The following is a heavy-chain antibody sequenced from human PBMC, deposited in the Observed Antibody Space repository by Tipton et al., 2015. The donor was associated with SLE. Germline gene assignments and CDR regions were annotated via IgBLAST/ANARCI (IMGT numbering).Heavy chain of an antibody. CDR1: GFTFSSYA. CDR2: ISSDGSNK. J-gene: IGHJ6*02. V-gene: IGHV3-30*04. CDR3: ARGVVVVVAAADYYGMDV. D-gene: IGHD2-15*01. Sequence: SLRLSCAASGFTFSSYAMHWVRQAPGQGLGWVAVISSDGSNKYYADSVKGRFPISRDNSKNTLYLQMNSQRAEDTAVYYCARGVVVVVAAADYYGMDVWGQGTTVTGSS.